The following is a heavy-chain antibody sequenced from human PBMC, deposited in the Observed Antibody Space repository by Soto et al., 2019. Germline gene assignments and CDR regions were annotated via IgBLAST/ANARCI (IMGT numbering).Heavy chain of an antibody. D-gene: IGHD3-3*01. CDR1: GFPFSNAW. CDR2: IKSKTDGGTT. Sequence: PGGSLRLSCAASGFPFSNAWMNWVRQAPGKGLEWVGRIKSKTDGGTTDYAAPVKGRFTISRDDSKNTLYLQMNSPKTEDTAVYFCTSNYYDFWSGYSLYGMDVWGQGTTVTVSS. J-gene: IGHJ6*02. V-gene: IGHV3-15*07. CDR3: TSNYYDFWSGYSLYGMDV.